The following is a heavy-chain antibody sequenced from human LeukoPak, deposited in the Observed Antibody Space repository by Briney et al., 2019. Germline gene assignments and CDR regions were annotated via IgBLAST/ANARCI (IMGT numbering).Heavy chain of an antibody. J-gene: IGHJ6*03. CDR2: INPNSGGT. D-gene: IGHD1-26*01. Sequence: ASVKVSCKASGYTFTGYYMHWVRQAPGQGLEWMGWINPNSGGTNYAQKFQGRVTMIRDTSISTAYMELSRLRSDDTAVYYCARGPRSGSYSYYYYMDVWGKGTTVTVSS. V-gene: IGHV1-2*02. CDR3: ARGPRSGSYSYYYYMDV. CDR1: GYTFTGYY.